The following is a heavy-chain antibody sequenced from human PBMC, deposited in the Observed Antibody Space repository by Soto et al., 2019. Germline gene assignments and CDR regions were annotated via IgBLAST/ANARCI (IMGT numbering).Heavy chain of an antibody. CDR1: GFTFSSYA. V-gene: IGHV3-23*01. Sequence: EVQLLESGGGLVQPGGSLRLSCAASGFTFSSYAMSWVRQAPGKGLEWVSAISGSGVTTYYTDSVKGRFTISRDNSKNTLYLQMNSLRVEDTAVYYCAKYCSSTSCLVVYGMDVWGQGTTVTVSS. CDR2: ISGSGVTT. CDR3: AKYCSSTSCLVVYGMDV. J-gene: IGHJ6*02. D-gene: IGHD2-2*01.